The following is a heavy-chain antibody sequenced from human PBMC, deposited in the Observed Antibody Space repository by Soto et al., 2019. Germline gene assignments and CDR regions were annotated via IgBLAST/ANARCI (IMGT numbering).Heavy chain of an antibody. J-gene: IGHJ4*02. Sequence: QVQLQESGPGLVKPSQTLSLTCTVSGGSISSGGYYWNWIRQHPGKGLEWIGYIYHSGSTYYNPSLKSRVTLSMDTSKNQFSLKLSSVTAADTAVYYCARRYYYDRSGYYYFDYWGQGTLVTVSS. CDR1: GGSISSGGYY. V-gene: IGHV4-31*03. CDR3: ARRYYYDRSGYYYFDY. D-gene: IGHD3-22*01. CDR2: IYHSGST.